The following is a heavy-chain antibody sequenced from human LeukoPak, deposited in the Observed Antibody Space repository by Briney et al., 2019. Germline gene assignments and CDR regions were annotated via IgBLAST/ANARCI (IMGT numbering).Heavy chain of an antibody. V-gene: IGHV3-11*04. Sequence: GGSLRLSCAASGFTFSDYYMSWIRQAPGKGLEWVSYISSSGSTIYYADSVKGRFTISRDNAKNSLYLQMNSLRAEDTAVYYCARDQCPYYYDSSGYYEWGQGTLVTVSS. CDR1: GFTFSDYY. CDR3: ARDQCPYYYDSSGYYE. J-gene: IGHJ4*02. CDR2: ISSSGSTI. D-gene: IGHD3-22*01.